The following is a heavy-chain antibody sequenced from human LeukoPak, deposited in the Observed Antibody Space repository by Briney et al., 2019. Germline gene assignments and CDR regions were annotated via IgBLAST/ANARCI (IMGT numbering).Heavy chain of an antibody. J-gene: IGHJ4*02. CDR3: ARGRYYDSSGYYPGDFDY. CDR1: GYTFTSYG. CDR2: TSAYNGNT. V-gene: IGHV1-18*01. Sequence: ASVKVSCKASGYTFTSYGISWVRQAPGQGLEWMGWTSAYNGNTNYAQKLQGRVTMTTDTSTSTAYMELRSLRSDDTAVYYCARGRYYDSSGYYPGDFDYWGQGTLVTVSS. D-gene: IGHD3-22*01.